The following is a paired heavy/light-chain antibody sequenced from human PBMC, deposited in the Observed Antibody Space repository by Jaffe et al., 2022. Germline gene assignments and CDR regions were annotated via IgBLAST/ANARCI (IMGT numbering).Heavy chain of an antibody. Sequence: QLQLQESGPGLVKPSETLSLTCTVSGGSISSSSYYWGWIRQPPGKGLEWIGSIYYSGSTYYNPSLKSRVTISVDTSKNQFSLKLSSVTAADTAVYYCASDSIAVAGTVEYFQHWGQGTLVTVSS. J-gene: IGHJ1*01. CDR3: ASDSIAVAGTVEYFQH. D-gene: IGHD6-19*01. CDR1: GGSISSSSYY. CDR2: IYYSGST. V-gene: IGHV4-39*01.
Light chain of an antibody. CDR2: AAS. V-gene: IGKV1-39*01. CDR1: QSISSY. Sequence: DIQMTQSPSSLSASVGDRVTITCRASQSISSYLNWYQQKPGKAPKLLIYAASSLQSGVPSRFSGSGSGTDFTLTISSLQPEDFATYYCQQSYSTLRTFGQGTKVEIK. CDR3: QQSYSTLRT. J-gene: IGKJ1*01.